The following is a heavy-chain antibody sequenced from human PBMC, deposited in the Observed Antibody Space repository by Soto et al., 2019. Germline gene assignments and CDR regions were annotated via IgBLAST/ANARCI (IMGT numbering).Heavy chain of an antibody. D-gene: IGHD2-2*01. CDR3: ARGHLVVPAATGVYFDY. V-gene: IGHV5-51*01. CDR1: GYSFTSYW. J-gene: IGHJ4*02. Sequence: GESLKISCKGSGYSFTSYWIGWVRQMPGKGLEWMGIIYPGDSDTRYSPSFQGQVTISADKSISTAYLQWSSLKASDTAMYYCARGHLVVPAATGVYFDYWGQGTLVTVSS. CDR2: IYPGDSDT.